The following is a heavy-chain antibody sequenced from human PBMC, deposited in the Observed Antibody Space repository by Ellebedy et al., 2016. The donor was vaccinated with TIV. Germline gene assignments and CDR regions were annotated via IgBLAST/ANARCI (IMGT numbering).Heavy chain of an antibody. V-gene: IGHV4-59*06. D-gene: IGHD2-15*01. CDR1: GGSLSSFY. CDR3: ARYSVSYFDY. Sequence: SETLSLTCTVSGGSLSSFYWSWIRQHPGKGLEWIGYIYYSGTTYYNPSLRSRVTISVDTSKNQFSLKLSSVTAADTAVYYCARYSVSYFDYWGQGTPVTVSS. CDR2: IYYSGTT. J-gene: IGHJ4*02.